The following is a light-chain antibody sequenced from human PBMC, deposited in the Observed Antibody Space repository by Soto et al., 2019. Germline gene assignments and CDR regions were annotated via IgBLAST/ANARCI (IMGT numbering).Light chain of an antibody. CDR3: QQRNSWPLT. CDR2: DAS. V-gene: IGKV3D-11*01. Sequence: EDVLTQSPAILSLSPGERATLSCRASQGIGNYLAWYQQKPGQAPRLLTYDASNRATGIPARFSGSGSDTDFTLTIASLEPEDSAVYYCQQRNSWPLTFGPGTRVEIK. CDR1: QGIGNY. J-gene: IGKJ3*01.